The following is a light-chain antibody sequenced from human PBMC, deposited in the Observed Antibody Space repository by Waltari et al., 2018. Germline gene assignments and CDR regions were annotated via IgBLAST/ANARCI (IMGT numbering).Light chain of an antibody. CDR2: AAS. CDR3: HHYHNWPMT. CDR1: PSVSSN. V-gene: IGKV3-15*01. J-gene: IGKJ5*01. Sequence: EIVMTQSPATLSVSPGERATLSCRASPSVSSNLAWYQQRPGRAPRLLIYAASARATGIPARFSGSGSGTEFTLTISSLQSEDFAVYYCHHYHNWPMTFGQGTRLEIK.